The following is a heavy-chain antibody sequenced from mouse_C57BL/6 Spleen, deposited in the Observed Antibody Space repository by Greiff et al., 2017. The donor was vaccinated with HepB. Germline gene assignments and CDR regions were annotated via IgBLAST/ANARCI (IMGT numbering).Heavy chain of an antibody. CDR1: GFTFSDYG. CDR2: ISSGSSTS. D-gene: IGHD2-5*01. J-gene: IGHJ1*03. V-gene: IGHV5-17*01. CDR3: ARRRSNHWYFDV. Sequence: EVQGVESGGGLVKPGGSLKLSCAASGFTFSDYGMHWVRQAPEKGLEWVTYISSGSSTSYYADTVKGPFTISRDNAKNTLFLQMTSLRSEDTAMYYCARRRSNHWYFDVWGTGTTVTVSS.